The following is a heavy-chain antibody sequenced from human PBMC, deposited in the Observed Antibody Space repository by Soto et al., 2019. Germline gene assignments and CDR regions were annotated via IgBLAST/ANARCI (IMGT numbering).Heavy chain of an antibody. CDR3: ARVARPSLRPQYFDWLQNYYFDY. J-gene: IGHJ4*02. V-gene: IGHV5-51*01. Sequence: GESLKISCKGSGYSFTSYWIGWVRQMPGKGLEWMGIIYPGDSDTRYSPSFQGQVTISADKSISTAYLQWSSLKASDTAMYYCARVARPSLRPQYFDWLQNYYFDYWGQGTLVTVSS. CDR2: IYPGDSDT. D-gene: IGHD3-9*01. CDR1: GYSFTSYW.